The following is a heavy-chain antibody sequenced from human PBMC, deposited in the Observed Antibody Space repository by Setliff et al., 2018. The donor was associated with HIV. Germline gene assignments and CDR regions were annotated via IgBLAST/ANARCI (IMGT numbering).Heavy chain of an antibody. D-gene: IGHD3-9*01. V-gene: IGHV1-2*04. J-gene: IGHJ4*02. CDR1: GYTFTGYY. CDR3: ARGSILTGYAYDY. Sequence: ASVKVSCKASGYTFTGYYMRWVRQAPGQGLEWMGWINPNSGGTNYAQKFQGWVTMTRDTSISTAYMELSRLRSDDTAVYYCARGSILTGYAYDYWGQGTLVTVSS. CDR2: INPNSGGT.